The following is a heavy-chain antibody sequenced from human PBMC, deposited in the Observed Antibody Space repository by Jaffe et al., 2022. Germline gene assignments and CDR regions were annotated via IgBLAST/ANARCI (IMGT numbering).Heavy chain of an antibody. CDR1: GFTFTKNA. D-gene: IGHD3-22*01. CDR3: AKRWDSNGYPSRGSIDY. Sequence: EVQLLESGGGWVQPGGSLRLSCAASGFTFTKNAMSWVRQAPGKGLEWVSSISDSGDTTYYADSARGRFTISRDNFKTTLYLQINSLRAEDTAIYYCAKRWDSNGYPSRGSIDYWGQGTLVVVSS. J-gene: IGHJ4*02. CDR2: ISDSGDTT. V-gene: IGHV3-23*01.